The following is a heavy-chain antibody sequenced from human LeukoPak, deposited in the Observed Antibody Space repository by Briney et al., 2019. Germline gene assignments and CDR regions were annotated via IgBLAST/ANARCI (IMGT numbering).Heavy chain of an antibody. CDR3: AKGRLEGFDP. J-gene: IGHJ5*02. CDR2: ISGSGGST. Sequence: GGSLRLSCAASGFTFSSYAMSWVRQAPGQELEWVSAISGSGGSTYYADSVKGRFTISRDNSKNTLYLQMNSLRAEDTAVYYCAKGRLEGFDPWGQGTLVTVSS. D-gene: IGHD6-25*01. V-gene: IGHV3-23*01. CDR1: GFTFSSYA.